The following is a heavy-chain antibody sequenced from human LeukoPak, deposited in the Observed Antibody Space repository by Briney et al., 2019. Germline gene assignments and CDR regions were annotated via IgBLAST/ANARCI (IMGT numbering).Heavy chain of an antibody. Sequence: PGRSLRLPCAASGFTFSGYGMHWVRQAPDKGLEWVAVIWYDGNNKYYADSVKGRFTISRDNSKNTLYLQMNSLRAEDTAVYYCAKDWGYTTMVSYYFDYWGQGALVTVSS. CDR2: IWYDGNNK. CDR1: GFTFSGYG. CDR3: AKDWGYTTMVSYYFDY. V-gene: IGHV3-33*06. D-gene: IGHD5-18*01. J-gene: IGHJ4*02.